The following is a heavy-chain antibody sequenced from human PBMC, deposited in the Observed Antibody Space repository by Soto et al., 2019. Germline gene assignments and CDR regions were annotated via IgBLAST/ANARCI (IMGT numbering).Heavy chain of an antibody. CDR1: GFTFNYYV. V-gene: IGHV3-23*01. CDR2: MSDNG. D-gene: IGHD3-22*01. CDR3: EKSLYYYDRNREGAFDA. Sequence: EVQLLESGGGFVQPGGSLRLSCKASGFTFNYYVMSWVRQAPGKGLEWVSPMSDNGDSVKDRFTISRDNSKNTLYLQMTSLRAEDTAVYYCEKSLYYYDRNREGAFDAWGHGTEVIVSS. J-gene: IGHJ3*01.